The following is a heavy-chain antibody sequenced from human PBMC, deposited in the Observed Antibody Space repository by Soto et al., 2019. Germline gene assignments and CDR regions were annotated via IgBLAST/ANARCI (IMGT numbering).Heavy chain of an antibody. J-gene: IGHJ4*02. V-gene: IGHV4-31*03. CDR2: IYYSGST. CDR1: GGSISSGGYY. Sequence: SETLSLTCTVSGGSISSGGYYWSWIRQHPGKGLEWIGYIYYSGSTYYNPSLKSRVTISVDTSKNQFSLKLSSVTAADTAVYYCARRTVTTGGGFDYWGQGTLVTVSS. D-gene: IGHD4-4*01. CDR3: ARRTVTTGGGFDY.